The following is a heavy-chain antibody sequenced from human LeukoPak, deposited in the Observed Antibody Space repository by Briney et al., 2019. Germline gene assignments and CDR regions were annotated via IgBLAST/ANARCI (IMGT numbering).Heavy chain of an antibody. CDR2: IKQDGSEK. V-gene: IGHV3-7*01. J-gene: IGHJ4*02. D-gene: IGHD3-22*01. Sequence: GGSLRLSCAASGFTFSSYWMSWVRQAPGKGLEWVANIKQDGSEKYYVDSEKGRFTISRDNAKNSLYLQMNSLRAEDTAVYYCARDTSLWYDSSGYYYFSYWGQGTLVAVSS. CDR1: GFTFSSYW. CDR3: ARDTSLWYDSSGYYYFSY.